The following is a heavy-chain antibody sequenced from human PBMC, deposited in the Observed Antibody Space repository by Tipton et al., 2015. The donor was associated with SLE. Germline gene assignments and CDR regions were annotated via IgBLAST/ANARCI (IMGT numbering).Heavy chain of an antibody. J-gene: IGHJ6*02. D-gene: IGHD3-10*02. CDR2: IFYYGTT. CDR1: GASISNYY. CDR3: ARGGYFVGGVFSPFHFSALAV. Sequence: LRLSCAVSGASISNYYWSWLRQTPGKGLEWIGYIFYYGTTNYNPSLKSRVTISLDPSKSQFSLKLSSVTAADTAVYYCARGGYFVGGVFSPFHFSALAVGGRGTTVPFSS. V-gene: IGHV4-59*01.